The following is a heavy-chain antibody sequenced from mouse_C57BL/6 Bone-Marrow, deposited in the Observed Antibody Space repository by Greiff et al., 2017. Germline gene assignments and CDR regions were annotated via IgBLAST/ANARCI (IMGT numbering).Heavy chain of an antibody. D-gene: IGHD2-10*02. CDR1: GYSITSDY. Sequence: EVKLQESGPGLAKPSQTLSLTCSVTGYSITSDYWNWIRKFPGNKLEYMGNISYSGSTYYNPSLKSRISITLDTSKNQYYLQVNSVTTEDTAEYYCARSGVRYGNYDWFAYWGQGTLVTVSA. V-gene: IGHV3-8*01. CDR2: ISYSGST. J-gene: IGHJ3*01. CDR3: ARSGVRYGNYDWFAY.